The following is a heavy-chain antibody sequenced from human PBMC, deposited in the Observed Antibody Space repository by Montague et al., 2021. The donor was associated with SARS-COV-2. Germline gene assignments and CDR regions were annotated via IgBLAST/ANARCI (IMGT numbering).Heavy chain of an antibody. CDR3: GGHSFGPRDL. CDR1: GFTLNEFW. D-gene: IGHD3-10*01. J-gene: IGHJ5*02. CDR2: IDPTGATI. Sequence: SLRLSCAASGFTLNEFWMHWIRQAPGKGLAWVSRIDPTGATINYADSVRGRFIISRDNAKNTVYLQMDSLGADDTAVYYCGGHSFGPRDLWGQGTLVTVSS. V-gene: IGHV3-74*01.